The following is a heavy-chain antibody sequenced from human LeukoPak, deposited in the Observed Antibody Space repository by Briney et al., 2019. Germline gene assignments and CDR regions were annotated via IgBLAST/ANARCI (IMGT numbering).Heavy chain of an antibody. CDR3: ARDRRAVAVYFDY. Sequence: GGSLRLSCAASGFTFSSYSMHWVRQAPGKGLEWVAVISYDGSIQHYADSVKGRFAFSRDNSKNTLYLQMNSLRPEDTAVYYCARDRRAVAVYFDYWGQGTLVTASS. CDR1: GFTFSSYS. D-gene: IGHD6-19*01. CDR2: ISYDGSIQ. V-gene: IGHV3-30*03. J-gene: IGHJ4*02.